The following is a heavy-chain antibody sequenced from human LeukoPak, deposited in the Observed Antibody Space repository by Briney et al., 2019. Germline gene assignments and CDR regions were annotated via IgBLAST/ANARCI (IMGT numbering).Heavy chain of an antibody. CDR2: IIPIFGTA. CDR1: GGTFSSYA. J-gene: IGHJ5*02. D-gene: IGHD5-18*01. V-gene: IGHV1-69*06. CDR3: ARSDGSPMNWFDP. Sequence: SVKVSCKASGGTFSSYAISWVRQAPGQGLEWMGGIIPIFGTANYAQKFQGRVTITADKSTSTAYMELSSLRSEDTAVYYCARSDGSPMNWFDPWGQGTLVTVSS.